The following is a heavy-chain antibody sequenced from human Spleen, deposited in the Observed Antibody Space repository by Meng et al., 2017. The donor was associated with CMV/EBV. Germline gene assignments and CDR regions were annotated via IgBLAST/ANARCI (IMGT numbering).Heavy chain of an antibody. CDR1: AGSISSSSYY. D-gene: IGHD5-12*01. J-gene: IGHJ6*02. V-gene: IGHV4-39*07. CDR3: SRFRRNGYSGYGYYYYGMDV. Sequence: SQTLSLTCTLSAGSISSSSYYWGWIRQPPGKGLEWIGSIYYSGSTNYNPSIKSRVTISVERSKNQFSLKLSSVTAADTAVYYWSRFRRNGYSGYGYYYYGMDVWGQGTTVTVSS. CDR2: IYYSGST.